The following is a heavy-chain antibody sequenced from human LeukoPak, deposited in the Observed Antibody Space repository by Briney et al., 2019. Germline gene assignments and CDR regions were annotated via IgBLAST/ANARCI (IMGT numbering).Heavy chain of an antibody. V-gene: IGHV1-69*04. D-gene: IGHD6-13*01. CDR3: ARDSKSIAAAGETFFDY. J-gene: IGHJ4*02. CDR2: IIPILGIA. Sequence: SVKVSCKASGGTFSSYAISWVRQAPGQGLEWMGRIIPILGIANYAQKFQGRVTITADKSTSTAYMELSGLRSEDTAVYYCARDSKSIAAAGETFFDYWGQGTLVTVSS. CDR1: GGTFSSYA.